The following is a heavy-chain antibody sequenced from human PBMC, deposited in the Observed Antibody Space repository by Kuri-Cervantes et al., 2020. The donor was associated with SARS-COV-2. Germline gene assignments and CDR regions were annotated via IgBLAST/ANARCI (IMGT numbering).Heavy chain of an antibody. V-gene: IGHV3-74*01. Sequence: GESLKISCAASGFTFSNFPIHWVRQAPGKGLVWVSRINPDGSYTNNADSVKGRFTLSRDNAKNMLFLQMNSLRAEDTAVYYCVRDGDHWNFDYWGQGTLVTVSS. J-gene: IGHJ4*02. D-gene: IGHD1-1*01. CDR2: INPDGSYT. CDR3: VRDGDHWNFDY. CDR1: GFTFSNFP.